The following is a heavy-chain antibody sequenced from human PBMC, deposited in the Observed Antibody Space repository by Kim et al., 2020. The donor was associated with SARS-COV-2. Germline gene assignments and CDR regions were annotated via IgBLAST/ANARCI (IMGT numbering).Heavy chain of an antibody. Sequence: GGSLRLSCKASGFTFNNYWMSWVRQAPGKGLEWVANMNQDGSETYYVDSVKGRFTIYRDNANESLYLQMNSLRADDTAVYYCARENYDSWSGADYGMDVWGQGTTVTVSS. CDR1: GFTFNNYW. D-gene: IGHD3-3*01. J-gene: IGHJ6*02. CDR3: ARENYDSWSGADYGMDV. V-gene: IGHV3-7*03. CDR2: MNQDGSET.